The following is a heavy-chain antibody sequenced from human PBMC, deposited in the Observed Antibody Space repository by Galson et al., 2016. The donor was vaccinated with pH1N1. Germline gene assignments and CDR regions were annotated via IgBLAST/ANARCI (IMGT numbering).Heavy chain of an antibody. D-gene: IGHD1/OR15-1a*01. J-gene: IGHJ6*03. Sequence: SVKVSCKASGDTLDRYAISWVRQAPGQGLEWMGGIIPIFGAATYSQKFQGRVTITVDKSTSTAYMELSSLRSEDTAVYYCASPPPSSEHLNYYYYMDVGGKGTTVTVSS. CDR1: GDTLDRYA. V-gene: IGHV1-69*06. CDR3: ASPPPSSEHLNYYYYMDV. CDR2: IIPIFGAA.